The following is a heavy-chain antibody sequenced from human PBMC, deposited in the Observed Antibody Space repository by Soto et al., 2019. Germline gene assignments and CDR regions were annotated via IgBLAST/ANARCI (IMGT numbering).Heavy chain of an antibody. J-gene: IGHJ5*02. CDR3: ARGQRALITYGPFDP. D-gene: IGHD4-17*01. V-gene: IGHV3-23*01. CDR2: FSGTGGYT. Sequence: PWGSLRLSCAASGFTLSSYAMSWVRQAPGKGLEWVSTFSGTGGYTYYADSVKGRFTISRDDSKNTLFLHMNSLRAADTAVYYCARGQRALITYGPFDPWGQGTLVTVS. CDR1: GFTLSSYA.